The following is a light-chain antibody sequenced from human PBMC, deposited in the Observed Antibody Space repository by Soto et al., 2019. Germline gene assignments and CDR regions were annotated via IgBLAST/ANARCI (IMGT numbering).Light chain of an antibody. V-gene: IGLV1-36*01. CDR2: FDD. J-gene: IGLJ2*01. Sequence: SVLTQPPSVSGAPRQMVSISCSGATSNIGNNAVNWYQQLPGKAPKLLIYFDDLMPSGVSDRFSGSKSGTSASLAISGLQSEDEADYYCAAWDDSLNVVLFGGGTKVTVL. CDR3: AAWDDSLNVVL. CDR1: TSNIGNNA.